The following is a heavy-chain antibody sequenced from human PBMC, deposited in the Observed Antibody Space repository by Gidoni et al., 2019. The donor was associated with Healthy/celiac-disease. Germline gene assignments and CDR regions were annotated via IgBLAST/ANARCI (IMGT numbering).Heavy chain of an antibody. CDR2: IRSKANSYAT. J-gene: IGHJ4*02. V-gene: IGHV3-73*01. CDR1: GFTFSGSA. CDR3: TLFNYYDSSGPPQPPDY. D-gene: IGHD3-22*01. Sequence: EVQLVESGGGLVQPGGSLKLSCAASGFTFSGSAIHWVRQASGKGLEWVGRIRSKANSYATAYAASVKGRFTISRDDSKNTAYLQMNSLKTEDTAVYYCTLFNYYDSSGPPQPPDYWGQGTLVTVSS.